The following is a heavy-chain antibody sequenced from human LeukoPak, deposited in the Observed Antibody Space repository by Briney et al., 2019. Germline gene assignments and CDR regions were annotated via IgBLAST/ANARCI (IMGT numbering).Heavy chain of an antibody. J-gene: IGHJ3*02. CDR2: IKSKTDGGTT. D-gene: IGHD5-12*01. V-gene: IGHV3-15*01. CDR3: TTEGLWLRFADAFDI. CDR1: GFTFSNAW. Sequence: EAGGSLRLSCAASGFTFSNAWMSWVRQAPGKGLEWVGRIKSKTDGGTTDYAAPVKGRFTISRDDSKNTLYLQMNSLKTEDTAVYYCTTEGLWLRFADAFDIWGQGTMVTVSS.